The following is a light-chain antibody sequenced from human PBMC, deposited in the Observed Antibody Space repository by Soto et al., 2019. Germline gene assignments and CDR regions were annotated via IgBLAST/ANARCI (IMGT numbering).Light chain of an antibody. CDR2: DVS. J-gene: IGLJ1*01. V-gene: IGLV2-14*03. CDR1: ISDVGGYNF. Sequence: QSALTQPASVSGSPGQSITISCTGTISDVGGYNFVSWYQQYPGKAPELMICDVSNRPSGVSNRFSGSKSGNTASLTISGLQAEDEADYYCSSFTGSNYVFGTGTKLTVL. CDR3: SSFTGSNYV.